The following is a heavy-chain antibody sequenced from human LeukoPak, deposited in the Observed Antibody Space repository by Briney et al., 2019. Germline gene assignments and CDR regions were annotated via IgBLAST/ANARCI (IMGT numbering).Heavy chain of an antibody. D-gene: IGHD3-22*01. CDR1: GGSISGYY. CDR3: ARVAIPYDISPYYDGYMDV. CDR2: IYYSGST. V-gene: IGHV4-59*01. Sequence: SETLSLTCAVSGGSISGYYWSWIRQSPDKGLEWIGYIYYSGSTNYNPSLQSRVTISVDTSKNQFSLKITSVTAADTAAYYCARVAIPYDISPYYDGYMDVWGKGTTVTVSS. J-gene: IGHJ6*03.